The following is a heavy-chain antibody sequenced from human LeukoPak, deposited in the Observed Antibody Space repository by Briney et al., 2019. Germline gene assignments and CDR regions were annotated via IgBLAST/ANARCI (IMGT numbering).Heavy chain of an antibody. D-gene: IGHD5-18*01. Sequence: ASVKVSCKASGYTFTSYYMHWVRQAPGQGLEWMGIINPSGGSTSYAQKFQGRVTMTRDMSTSTVYMELSSLRSEDTAVYYCARERLTGYSYGSRSFLLQGFWFDPWGQGTLDTVSP. J-gene: IGHJ5*02. CDR1: GYTFTSYY. CDR2: INPSGGST. V-gene: IGHV1-46*01. CDR3: ARERLTGYSYGSRSFLLQGFWFDP.